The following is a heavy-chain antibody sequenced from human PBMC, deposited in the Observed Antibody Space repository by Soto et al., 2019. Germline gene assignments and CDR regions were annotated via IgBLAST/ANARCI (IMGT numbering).Heavy chain of an antibody. CDR1: GGSISSGGYY. D-gene: IGHD5-18*01. J-gene: IGHJ4*02. Sequence: QVQLQESGPGLVKPSQTLSLTCTVSGGSISSGGYYWSWIRQHPGKGLEWIGYIYYSGSTYYNPSLKSRVTISVDTSKNQFSLKLSSVTAADTAVYYCVRRYSYGYQLQYYFDYWGQGTLVTVSS. CDR2: IYYSGST. V-gene: IGHV4-31*03. CDR3: VRRYSYGYQLQYYFDY.